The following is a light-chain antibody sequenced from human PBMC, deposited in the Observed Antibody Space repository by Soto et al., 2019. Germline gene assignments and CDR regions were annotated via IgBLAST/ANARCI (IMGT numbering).Light chain of an antibody. J-gene: IGKJ5*01. CDR1: QSLVYRDGDTY. V-gene: IGKV2-30*01. CDR2: KVS. CDR3: MQVTHWPYT. Sequence: DAVMTQSPLSLSVTLGQPASFSCRSSQSLVYRDGDTYLVWFHQRPGQSPRRLIYKVSIRDSGVPDRFSGSGSVTDFTRKISSVEAEDAGDYYCMQVTHWPYTFGQGTRLEIK.